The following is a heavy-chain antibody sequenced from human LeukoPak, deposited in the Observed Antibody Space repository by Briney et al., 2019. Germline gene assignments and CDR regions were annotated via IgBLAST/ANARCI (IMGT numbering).Heavy chain of an antibody. CDR3: AREKLEQVGYGMDV. J-gene: IGHJ6*02. V-gene: IGHV4-59*01. Sequence: SETLSLTCTVSGGSISSYSWSWIRQPPGKGLGWIGYIYYSGSTNYNPSLTSRVTISVDTSKNQFSLKLSSVTAADTAVYYCAREKLEQVGYGMDVWGQGTTVAVSS. D-gene: IGHD1/OR15-1a*01. CDR2: IYYSGST. CDR1: GGSISSYS.